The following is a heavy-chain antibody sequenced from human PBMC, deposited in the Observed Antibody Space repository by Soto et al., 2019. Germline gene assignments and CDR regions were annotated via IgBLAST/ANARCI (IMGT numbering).Heavy chain of an antibody. J-gene: IGHJ4*02. CDR3: ARDDYGDRYDY. V-gene: IGHV3-53*01. D-gene: IGHD4-17*01. CDR1: EFTVSSNY. Sequence: AGGSRRLSCAASEFTVSSNYMSWVRQAPGKGLEWVSVIYSGGSTYYADSVKGRFTISRDNSKNTLYLQMNSLRAEDTAVYYCARDDYGDRYDYWGQGTLVTVSS. CDR2: IYSGGST.